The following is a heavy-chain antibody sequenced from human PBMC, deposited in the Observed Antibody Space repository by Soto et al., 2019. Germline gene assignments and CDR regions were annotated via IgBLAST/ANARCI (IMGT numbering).Heavy chain of an antibody. CDR3: ARGYSSGWLDY. D-gene: IGHD6-19*01. J-gene: IGHJ4*02. V-gene: IGHV3-30-3*01. CDR2: ISYDGSNK. CDR1: GFTFSSYA. Sequence: GGSLRLSCAASGFTFSSYAMHWVRQAPGKGLERVAVISYDGSNKYYADSVKGRFTISRDNSKNTLYLQMNSLRAEDTAVYYCARGYSSGWLDYWGQGTLVTVSS.